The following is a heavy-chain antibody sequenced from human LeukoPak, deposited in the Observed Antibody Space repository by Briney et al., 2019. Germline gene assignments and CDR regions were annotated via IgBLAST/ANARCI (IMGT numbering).Heavy chain of an antibody. J-gene: IGHJ6*03. CDR3: AKVGDYIADYYYSRDV. Sequence: GGSLRLSCAVSGFTFSSYDMRWVRQAPGKGLEWVSAISGSGGSTYYADSVKGRFTISRDNSKNTLYLQMNSLRAEDTAVYYCAKVGDYIADYYYSRDVWGKGTTVTVSS. CDR2: ISGSGGST. V-gene: IGHV3-23*01. CDR1: GFTFSSYD. D-gene: IGHD4-17*01.